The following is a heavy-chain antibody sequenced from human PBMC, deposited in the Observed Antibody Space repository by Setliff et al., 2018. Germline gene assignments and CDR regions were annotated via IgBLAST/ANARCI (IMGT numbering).Heavy chain of an antibody. CDR1: GFTFSTYN. J-gene: IGHJ3*02. D-gene: IGHD2-8*01. Sequence: LRLSCAASGFTFSTYNMNWVRQAPGKGLEWVSSISPYSDYIYYADSVKGRFTIFRDNAKDSLYLQMNSLRADDTAVYYCARSAANGGHDPFDIWGQGTMVTVSS. V-gene: IGHV3-21*01. CDR3: ARSAANGGHDPFDI. CDR2: ISPYSDYI.